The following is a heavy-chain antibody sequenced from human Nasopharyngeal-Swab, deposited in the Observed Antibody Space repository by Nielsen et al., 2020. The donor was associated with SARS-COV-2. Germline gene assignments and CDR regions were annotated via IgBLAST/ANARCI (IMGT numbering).Heavy chain of an antibody. CDR1: GFTFSIYA. V-gene: IGHV3-23*01. CDR3: ARDSSGCDY. J-gene: IGHJ4*02. D-gene: IGHD3-10*01. CDR2: ISGSGGRT. Sequence: GESLKISCVASGFTFSIYAMSWVRQAPGKGLEWVSGISGSGGRTYYADSVKGRFTISRDNSKNTLYLQMNSLRAEDTAVYYCARDSSGCDYWGQGTLVTVSS.